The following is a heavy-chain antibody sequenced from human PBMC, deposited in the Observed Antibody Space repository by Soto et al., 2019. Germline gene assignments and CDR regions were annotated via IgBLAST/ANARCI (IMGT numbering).Heavy chain of an antibody. CDR2: INPNSGGT. CDR3: ARDSEPLFTIFGVVPWEPVDY. CDR1: GYTFTGYY. J-gene: IGHJ4*02. Sequence: VKVSCKASGYTFTGYYMHWVRQAPGQGLEWMGWINPNSGGTNYAQKFQGRVTMTRDTSISTAYMELSRLRSDDTAVYYCARDSEPLFTIFGVVPWEPVDYWGQGTLVTVS. D-gene: IGHD3-3*01. V-gene: IGHV1-2*02.